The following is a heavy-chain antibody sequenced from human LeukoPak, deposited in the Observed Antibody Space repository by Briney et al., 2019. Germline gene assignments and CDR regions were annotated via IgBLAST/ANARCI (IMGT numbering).Heavy chain of an antibody. J-gene: IGHJ6*02. CDR3: ARVRTTGSYYGMDV. V-gene: IGHV3-7*01. Sequence: QSGGSLRLSCAASGFTFSSYWMSWVRQAPGKGLEWVANIKEDESEKYYVDSVKGRFTISRDNAQNSLNLQMNSLRVEDTAMYYCARVRTTGSYYGMDVWGQGTTVTVSS. CDR1: GFTFSSYW. D-gene: IGHD3-10*01. CDR2: IKEDESEK.